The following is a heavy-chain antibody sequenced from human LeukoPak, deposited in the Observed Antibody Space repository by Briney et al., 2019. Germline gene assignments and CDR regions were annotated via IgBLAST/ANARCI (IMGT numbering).Heavy chain of an antibody. V-gene: IGHV1-18*01. D-gene: IGHD3-10*01. J-gene: IGHJ2*01. CDR3: ARGLLWFGELWYFDL. Sequence: ASVKVSCKASGYTFTSYGISWVRQAPGQGLEWMGWISAYNGNTNYAQKLQGRVTMTTDTSTSTAYMELRSLRSDDTAVYYCARGLLWFGELWYFDLWGRGTLVTVSS. CDR1: GYTFTSYG. CDR2: ISAYNGNT.